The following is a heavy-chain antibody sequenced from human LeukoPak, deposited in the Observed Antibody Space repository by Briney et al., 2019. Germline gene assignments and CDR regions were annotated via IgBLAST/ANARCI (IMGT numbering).Heavy chain of an antibody. J-gene: IGHJ6*02. CDR2: ISASGGTT. CDR1: GFTFGSYT. CDR3: AGSGITTTGNLYYYGMDV. D-gene: IGHD6-13*01. V-gene: IGHV3-23*01. Sequence: GGSLRLSCAASGFTFGSYTMSWVRQARGKGLEWVSGISASGGTTYYADSVKGRFTISRDSSENTLYLRMNSLRAEDTAVYYCAGSGITTTGNLYYYGMDVWGRGTTVTVSS.